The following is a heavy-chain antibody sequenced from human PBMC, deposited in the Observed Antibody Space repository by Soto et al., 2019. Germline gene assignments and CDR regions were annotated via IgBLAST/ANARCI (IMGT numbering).Heavy chain of an antibody. D-gene: IGHD3-16*02. CDR3: ARRRLVSPALDY. CDR1: GYRFTDYY. V-gene: IGHV5-51*01. CDR2: IYHDDSHV. J-gene: IGHJ4*02. Sequence: PGESLKISCLASGYRFTDYYIAWVRQMPGKGLEWMGAIYHDDSHVTYSPSLQGQVTISLDNSISTVYLQWRSLKASDTAIYFCARRRLVSPALDYWGQGTLVTVSS.